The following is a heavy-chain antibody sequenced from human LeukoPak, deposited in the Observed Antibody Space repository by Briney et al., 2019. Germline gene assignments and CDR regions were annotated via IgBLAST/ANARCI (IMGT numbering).Heavy chain of an antibody. D-gene: IGHD6-19*01. CDR3: ARDSSGWYGGLDY. Sequence: SETLSLTCTVSGGSISSYYWSWIRQPPGKRLEWVGYIHYSGSTNYNPSLKSRVTISVDTSKNQFSLKLSSVTAADTAVYYCARDSSGWYGGLDYWGQGTLVTVSS. J-gene: IGHJ4*02. V-gene: IGHV4-59*01. CDR1: GGSISSYY. CDR2: IHYSGST.